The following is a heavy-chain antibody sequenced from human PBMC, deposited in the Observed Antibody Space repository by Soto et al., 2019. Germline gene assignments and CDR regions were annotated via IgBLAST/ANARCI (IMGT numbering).Heavy chain of an antibody. CDR2: IIPIFGTV. J-gene: IGHJ4*02. V-gene: IGHV1-69*13. Sequence: SVKVSGKASGGTFSSHAISSVRQAPGQGLEWMGGIIPIFGTVNYAQKFQGRVTITADESTSTAYMELSSLRSEHTAVYYCARGRLDYDSSGLWGQGTLVTVSS. D-gene: IGHD3-22*01. CDR3: ARGRLDYDSSGL. CDR1: GGTFSSHA.